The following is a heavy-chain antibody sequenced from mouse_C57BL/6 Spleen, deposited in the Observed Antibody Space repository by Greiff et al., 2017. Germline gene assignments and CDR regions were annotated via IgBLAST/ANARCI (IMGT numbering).Heavy chain of an antibody. CDR2: IDPNSGGT. Sequence: QVQLQQPGAELVKPGASVKLSCKASGYTFTSYWMHWVKQRPGRGLEWIGRIDPNSGGTKYNEKFKSKATLTVDKPSSTAYMQLSSLTSEDSAVYYCARGYGSSYTDWYFDVWGTGTTVTVSS. D-gene: IGHD1-1*01. CDR3: ARGYGSSYTDWYFDV. CDR1: GYTFTSYW. J-gene: IGHJ1*03. V-gene: IGHV1-72*01.